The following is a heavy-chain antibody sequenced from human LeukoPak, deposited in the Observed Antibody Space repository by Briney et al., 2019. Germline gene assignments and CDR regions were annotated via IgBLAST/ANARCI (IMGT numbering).Heavy chain of an antibody. V-gene: IGHV4-39*01. D-gene: IGHD5-12*01. CDR2: IYYSGST. J-gene: IGHJ4*02. Sequence: SETLSLTCTVSGGSISSSSYYWGWIRQPPGKGLEWIGSIYYSGSTYYNPSLKSRVTIFVDTSKNQFSLKLSSVTAADTAVYYCARLILRSGYDYWGQGTLVTVSS. CDR3: ARLILRSGYDY. CDR1: GGSISSSSYY.